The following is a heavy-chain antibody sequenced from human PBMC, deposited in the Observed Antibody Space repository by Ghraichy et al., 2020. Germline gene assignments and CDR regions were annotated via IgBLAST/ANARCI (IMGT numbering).Heavy chain of an antibody. CDR1: GFTVSSNY. CDR2: IYSGGST. V-gene: IGHV3-53*01. Sequence: LSLTCAASGFTVSSNYMSWVRQAPGKGLEWVSVIYSGGSTYYADSVKGRFTISRDNSKNTLYLQMNSLRAEDTAVYYCARMLRFLEWGDWFDPWGQGTLVTVSS. CDR3: ARMLRFLEWGDWFDP. J-gene: IGHJ5*02. D-gene: IGHD3-3*01.